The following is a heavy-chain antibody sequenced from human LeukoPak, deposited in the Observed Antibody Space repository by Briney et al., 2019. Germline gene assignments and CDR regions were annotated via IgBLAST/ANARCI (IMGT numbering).Heavy chain of an antibody. J-gene: IGHJ5*02. CDR3: ARAGIYGSGSYSPNWFDP. Sequence: PSQTLSLTCTVSGGSISSGDDYWSWIRQPPGKGLEWIGYIYYSGSTYYNPSLKSRVTISVDTSKNQFSRKLSPVTAADTAVYYCARAGIYGSGSYSPNWFDPWGQGTLVTVSS. D-gene: IGHD3-10*01. V-gene: IGHV4-30-4*08. CDR2: IYYSGST. CDR1: GGSISSGDDY.